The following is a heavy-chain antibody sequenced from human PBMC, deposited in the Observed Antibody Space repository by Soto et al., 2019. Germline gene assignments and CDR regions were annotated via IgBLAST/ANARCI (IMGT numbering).Heavy chain of an antibody. CDR3: AKDLLRYYYGSGSSYNWFDP. D-gene: IGHD3-10*01. CDR2: ISGSGGST. CDR1: GFTFSSYA. V-gene: IGHV3-23*01. Sequence: GSLRLSCAASGFTFSSYAMSWVRQAPGKGLEWVSAISGSGGSTYYADSVKGRFTISRDNSKNTLYLQMNSLRAEDTAVYYCAKDLLRYYYGSGSSYNWFDPWGQGTLVTVSS. J-gene: IGHJ5*02.